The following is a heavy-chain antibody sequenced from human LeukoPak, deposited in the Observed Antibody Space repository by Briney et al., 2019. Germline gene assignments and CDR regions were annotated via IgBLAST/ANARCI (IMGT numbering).Heavy chain of an antibody. CDR1: GGSISSYC. Sequence: SETLSLTCTVSGGSISSYCWSWIRQPPGKGLEWIGYIYYSGSTNYNPSLKSRVTISVDTSKNQFSLKLSSVTAADTAVYYCARTAVAGIFDYWGQGTLVTVSS. J-gene: IGHJ4*02. D-gene: IGHD6-19*01. CDR3: ARTAVAGIFDY. V-gene: IGHV4-59*01. CDR2: IYYSGST.